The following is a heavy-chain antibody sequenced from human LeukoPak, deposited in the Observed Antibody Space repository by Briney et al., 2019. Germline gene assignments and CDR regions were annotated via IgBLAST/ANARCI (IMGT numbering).Heavy chain of an antibody. CDR2: ISWNSGSI. CDR1: GFTFDDYA. V-gene: IGHV3-9*03. J-gene: IGHJ3*02. Sequence: GGSLRLSCAASGFTFDDYAMHWVRQAPGKGLEWVSGISWNSGSIGYADSVKGRFTISRDNAKNSLYLQMNSLRAEDMAVYYCAKDGESYHAFDIWGQGTMVTVSS. CDR3: AKDGESYHAFDI.